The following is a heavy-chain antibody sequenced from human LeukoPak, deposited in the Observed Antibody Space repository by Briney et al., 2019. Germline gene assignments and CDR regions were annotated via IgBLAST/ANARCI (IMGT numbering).Heavy chain of an antibody. CDR3: ARVGLGSHDY. V-gene: IGHV4-38-2*02. Sequence: ASETLSLTCTVSGYSISSGYYWGWIRQPPGKGLEWIGSIYHSGSTYYNPSLKSRVTISVDTSKSQFSLKLSSVTAADTAVYYCARVGLGSHDYWGQGTLVTVSS. CDR2: IYHSGST. CDR1: GYSISSGYY. D-gene: IGHD3-16*01. J-gene: IGHJ4*02.